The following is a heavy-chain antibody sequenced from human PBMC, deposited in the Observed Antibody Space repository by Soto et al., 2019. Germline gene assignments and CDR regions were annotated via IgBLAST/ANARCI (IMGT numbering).Heavy chain of an antibody. CDR3: AKDARDYDFWSGYSAMDV. CDR1: GFTFSSYA. V-gene: IGHV3-23*01. D-gene: IGHD3-3*01. CDR2: ISGSGGST. J-gene: IGHJ6*04. Sequence: PGGSLRLSCAASGFTFSSYAMSWVRQAPGKGPEWVSAISGSGGSTYYADSVKGRFTISRDNSKNTLYLQMNSLRAEDTAVYYCAKDARDYDFWSGYSAMDVWGKGTTVTVSS.